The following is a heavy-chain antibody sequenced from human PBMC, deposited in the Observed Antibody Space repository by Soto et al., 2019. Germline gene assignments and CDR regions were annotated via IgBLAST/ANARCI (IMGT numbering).Heavy chain of an antibody. V-gene: IGHV3-9*01. J-gene: IGHJ6*03. CDR2: ISWNSGSI. Sequence: GGSLRLSCAASGFTFDDYAMHWVRQAPGKGLEWVSGISWNSGSIGYADSVKGRFTISRDNAKNSLYLQMNSLRAEDTALYYCAKDIGSSSWYGDYYYYYYMDVWGKGTTVTVSS. CDR3: AKDIGSSSWYGDYYYYYYMDV. D-gene: IGHD6-13*01. CDR1: GFTFDDYA.